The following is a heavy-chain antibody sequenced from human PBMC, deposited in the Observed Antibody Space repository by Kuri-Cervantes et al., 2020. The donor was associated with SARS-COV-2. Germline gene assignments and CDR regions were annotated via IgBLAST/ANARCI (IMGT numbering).Heavy chain of an antibody. CDR3: AGSSGWYTYYYYGIDV. CDR1: GGSISSYY. D-gene: IGHD6-19*01. Sequence: GSLRLSCTVSGGSISSYYWSWIRQPPGKGLEWIGYIYYSGSTNYNPSLKSRVTISVDTSKNQFSLKLSSVTAADTAVYYCAGSSGWYTYYYYGIDVWGQGTTVTVSS. V-gene: IGHV4-59*01. J-gene: IGHJ6*02. CDR2: IYYSGST.